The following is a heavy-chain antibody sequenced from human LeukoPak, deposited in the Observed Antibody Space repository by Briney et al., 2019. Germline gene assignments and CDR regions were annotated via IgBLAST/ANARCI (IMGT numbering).Heavy chain of an antibody. CDR2: IYSSGST. CDR3: AREGTPMVTPFDY. V-gene: IGHV4-39*07. J-gene: IGHJ4*02. D-gene: IGHD5-18*01. Sequence: SETLSLTCAVSGGSISGSSYYWGWIRQPPGKKLEWIGSIYSSGSTYYNPSLKSRVTISVDTSKNQFSLKLSSVTAADTAVYYCAREGTPMVTPFDYWGQGTLVTVSS. CDR1: GGSISGSSYY.